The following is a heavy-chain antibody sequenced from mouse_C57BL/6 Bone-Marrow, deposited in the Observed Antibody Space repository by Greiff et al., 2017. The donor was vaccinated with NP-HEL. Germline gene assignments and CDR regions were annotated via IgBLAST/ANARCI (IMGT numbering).Heavy chain of an antibody. J-gene: IGHJ1*03. CDR1: GYTFTSYW. CDR2: INPSNGGT. V-gene: IGHV1-53*01. CDR3: AITTVVATDWYFDV. Sequence: QVQLQQPGTELVKPGASVKLSCKASGYTFTSYWMHWVKQRPGQGLEWIGNINPSNGGTNYNEKFKSKATLTVDKSSSTAYMQLSSLTSEDSAVYYCAITTVVATDWYFDVWGTGTTVTVSS. D-gene: IGHD1-1*01.